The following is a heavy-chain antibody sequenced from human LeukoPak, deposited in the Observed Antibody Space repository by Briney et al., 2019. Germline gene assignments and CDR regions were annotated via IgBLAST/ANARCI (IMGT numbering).Heavy chain of an antibody. CDR3: ARARVTRIGGFDP. CDR1: RFTFSNYW. CDR2: ITKAVGAQ. V-gene: IGHV3-7*02. D-gene: IGHD4-17*01. J-gene: IGHJ5*02. Sequence: GGSLRLSCAASRFTFSNYWMSWVRQAPGKGLEWVANITKAVGAQYEVHSVQGRFTISRDNAKNSSDLQMNSLRAEDTAVYYCARARVTRIGGFDPWGQGTLVTVPS.